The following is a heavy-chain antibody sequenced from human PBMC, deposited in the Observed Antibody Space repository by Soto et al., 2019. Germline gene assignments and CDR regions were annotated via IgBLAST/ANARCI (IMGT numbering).Heavy chain of an antibody. V-gene: IGHV3-33*01. J-gene: IGHJ4*02. CDR2: IWSDGTNK. Sequence: GGSLRLSCAASGVTFSNYAIHWVRQAPGKGLEWVAVIWSDGTNKYYADSVKGRFTISRDKSKNTLYLQMNSLRAEDTAVYYCARAPLTIYDTSGYYDYWGQGIQVTVSS. D-gene: IGHD3-22*01. CDR1: GVTFSNYA. CDR3: ARAPLTIYDTSGYYDY.